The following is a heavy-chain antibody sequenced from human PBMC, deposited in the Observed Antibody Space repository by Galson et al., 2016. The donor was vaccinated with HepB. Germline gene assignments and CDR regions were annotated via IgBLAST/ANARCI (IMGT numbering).Heavy chain of an antibody. Sequence: SLRLSCAASGFTFSSYAMSWVRQAPGKGLEWVSSISNSGDDTYYADSVKGRFTISRDSSRNTLYLQMNSLSAEDTAAYYCVRDGSGGWHFDNWGQGTLITVSS. CDR2: ISNSGDDT. V-gene: IGHV3-23*01. J-gene: IGHJ4*02. D-gene: IGHD6-19*01. CDR1: GFTFSSYA. CDR3: VRDGSGGWHFDN.